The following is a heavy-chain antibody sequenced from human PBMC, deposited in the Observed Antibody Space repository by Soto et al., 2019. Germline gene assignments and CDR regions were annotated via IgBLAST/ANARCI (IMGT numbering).Heavy chain of an antibody. V-gene: IGHV2-70*12. Sequence: SGPTLVNPTQTLTLTCTFSGFSLSTSGMCVSWIRQPPGKALEWLARIDWDDDKYYSTSLKTRLTISKDTSKNHVVLTMTNMDPVDTATYYCAHRLGYYGSGSLVGYFDYWGQGTLVTVSS. CDR3: AHRLGYYGSGSLVGYFDY. D-gene: IGHD3-10*01. CDR1: GFSLSTSGMC. J-gene: IGHJ4*02. CDR2: IDWDDDK.